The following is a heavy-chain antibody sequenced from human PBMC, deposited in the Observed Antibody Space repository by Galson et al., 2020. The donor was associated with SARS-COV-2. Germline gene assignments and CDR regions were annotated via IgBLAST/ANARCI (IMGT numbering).Heavy chain of an antibody. J-gene: IGHJ2*01. D-gene: IGHD4-17*01. CDR2: ITAEGGRA. Sequence: GGSLRLSCAASGFSFDSYAMTWVRPAPGKGLEWISSITAEGGRAYYADSVKGRFTISRDNSKNTLYVQLKSLRVEDTAVYYCAKVGIYFGDYMTYWYFDLWGRGTLVTVSS. V-gene: IGHV3-23*01. CDR1: GFSFDSYA. CDR3: AKVGIYFGDYMTYWYFDL.